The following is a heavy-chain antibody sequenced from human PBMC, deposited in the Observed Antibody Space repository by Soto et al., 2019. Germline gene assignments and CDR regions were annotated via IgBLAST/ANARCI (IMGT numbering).Heavy chain of an antibody. CDR2: INAVIGDT. Sequence: QVQLVQSGAEEKKPGASVKVSCKASGYTFTSYAMHWGRQAPGQRLEWMGWINAVIGDTQYSQKFQGRVTITRDTSATTAYMELSSLRSEDTAVYYCARDFSIVVVDPGYWGQGTLVTVSS. CDR3: ARDFSIVVVDPGY. D-gene: IGHD2-2*01. J-gene: IGHJ4*02. V-gene: IGHV1-3*05. CDR1: GYTFTSYA.